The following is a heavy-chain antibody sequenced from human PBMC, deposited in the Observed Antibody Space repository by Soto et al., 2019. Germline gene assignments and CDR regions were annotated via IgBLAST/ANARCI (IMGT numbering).Heavy chain of an antibody. D-gene: IGHD3-10*01. J-gene: IGHJ4*02. CDR1: GYTFTGYY. CDR2: INPNSGGT. CDR3: ASTMVRGVIIFYFDY. V-gene: IGHV1-2*02. Sequence: ASVKVSCKASGYTFTGYYMHWVRQAPGQGLEWMGWINPNSGGTNYAQKFQGRVTMTRDTSISTAYMELSRLRSDDTAVYFCASTMVRGVIIFYFDYWGQGTLATVSS.